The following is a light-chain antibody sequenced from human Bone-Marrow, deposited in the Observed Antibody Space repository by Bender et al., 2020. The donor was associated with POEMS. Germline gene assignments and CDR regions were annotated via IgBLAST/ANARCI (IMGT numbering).Light chain of an antibody. Sequence: QSALTQPASVSGSPGQSLTISCTGTSNDVGGYKYVSWYQQHPGKAPKLMIYGVNKRPSGVPDRFSGSKSGNTASLTVSGLQAEDEADYYCSSYAGSGLVFGGGTKLTVL. J-gene: IGLJ2*01. CDR3: SSYAGSGLV. V-gene: IGLV2-8*01. CDR2: GVN. CDR1: SNDVGGYKY.